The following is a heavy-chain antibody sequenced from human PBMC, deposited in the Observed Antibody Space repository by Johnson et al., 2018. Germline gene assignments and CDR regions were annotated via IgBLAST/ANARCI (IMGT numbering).Heavy chain of an antibody. CDR1: GFTFSSYW. J-gene: IGHJ4*02. V-gene: IGHV3-7*01. Sequence: VQLVESGGGVVQPGRSLRLSCAASGFTFSSYWMTWVRQAPGKALEWVASINQDGTEKHYVDSVKGRFTISRDNAKNSVSLQMNSLRAEDTAVYYCARVAYRDEGFDYWGQGTLVTVSS. D-gene: IGHD4-17*01. CDR3: ARVAYRDEGFDY. CDR2: INQDGTEK.